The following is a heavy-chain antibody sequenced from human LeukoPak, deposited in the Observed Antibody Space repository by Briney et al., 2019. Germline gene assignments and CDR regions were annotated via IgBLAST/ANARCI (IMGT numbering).Heavy chain of an antibody. V-gene: IGHV4-59*01. Sequence: SETLSLTCTVSGGSISSYYWSWIRQPPGKGLEWIGYIYYSGSTNYNPSLKSRVTISVDTSKNQFSLKLSSVTAADTAVYYCARDLLGAQGGYCYMDVWGKGTTVTVSS. CDR3: ARDLLGAQGGYCYMDV. CDR2: IYYSGST. CDR1: GGSISSYY. D-gene: IGHD3-16*01. J-gene: IGHJ6*03.